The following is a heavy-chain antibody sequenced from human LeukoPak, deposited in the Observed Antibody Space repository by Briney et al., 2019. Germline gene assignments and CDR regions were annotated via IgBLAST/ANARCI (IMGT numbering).Heavy chain of an antibody. J-gene: IGHJ5*02. Sequence: PGGSLRLSCAASGFTVGDNYMTWVRQAPGKGLEWVSLIYSGGTTYYADSVKGRFTISRDTSKNTLYLQMNSLTTADTAVYYCAKRGPPQYGYGNWFDAWGQGTLVSVSS. V-gene: IGHV3-66*02. CDR2: IYSGGTT. D-gene: IGHD5-18*01. CDR3: AKRGPPQYGYGNWFDA. CDR1: GFTVGDNY.